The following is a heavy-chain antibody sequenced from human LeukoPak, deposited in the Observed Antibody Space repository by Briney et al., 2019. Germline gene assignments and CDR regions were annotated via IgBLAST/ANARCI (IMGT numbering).Heavy chain of an antibody. Sequence: GGSLRLSCAASGFTFSDYYMSWIRQAPGKGLEWVSYISSSGSTIYYADSVKGRFTISRDNAKNSLYLQMNSLRAEDTAVYYCARDLRPDIVATFDYWGQGTLVTVSS. J-gene: IGHJ4*02. V-gene: IGHV3-11*01. CDR2: ISSSGSTI. CDR1: GFTFSDYY. CDR3: ARDLRPDIVATFDY. D-gene: IGHD5-12*01.